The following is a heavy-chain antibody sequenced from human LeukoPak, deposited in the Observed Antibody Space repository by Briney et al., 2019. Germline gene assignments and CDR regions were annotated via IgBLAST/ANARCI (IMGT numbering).Heavy chain of an antibody. CDR3: VLEELPDY. CDR1: GFTVSSNS. Sequence: GGSLRLSCTVSGFTVSSNSMSWVRQAPGKGLEWVSYISSSGSTIYYADSVKGRFTISRDNAKNSLYLQMNSLRAEDTAVYYCVLEELPDYWGQGTLVTVSS. J-gene: IGHJ4*02. V-gene: IGHV3-48*04. D-gene: IGHD1-26*01. CDR2: ISSSGSTI.